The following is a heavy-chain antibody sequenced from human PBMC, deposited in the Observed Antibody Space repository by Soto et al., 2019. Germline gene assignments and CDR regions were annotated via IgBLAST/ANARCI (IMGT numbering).Heavy chain of an antibody. CDR1: GFTFSSYA. CDR3: AKHPSYYYDSSGYGNFDY. V-gene: IGHV3-23*01. CDR2: ISGSGGST. D-gene: IGHD3-22*01. Sequence: SLRLSCAASGFTFSSYAMSWVRQAPGKGLEWVSAISGSGGSTYYADSVKGRFTISRDNSKNTLYLQMNSLRAEDTAVYYCAKHPSYYYDSSGYGNFDYWGQGTLVTVSS. J-gene: IGHJ4*02.